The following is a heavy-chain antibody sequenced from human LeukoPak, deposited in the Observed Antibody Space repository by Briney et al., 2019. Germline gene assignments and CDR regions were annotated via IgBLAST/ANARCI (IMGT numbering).Heavy chain of an antibody. CDR3: ASEWEHYAFDI. V-gene: IGHV3-7*01. J-gene: IGHJ3*02. CDR1: GFTVSNAW. CDR2: IKQDGSEK. Sequence: PGGSLRLSCAASGFTVSNAWMSWVRQAPGKGLEWVANIKQDGSEKYYVDSVKGRFTISRDNAKNSLYLQMNSLRAEDTAVYYCASEWEHYAFDIWGQGTMVTVSS. D-gene: IGHD1-26*01.